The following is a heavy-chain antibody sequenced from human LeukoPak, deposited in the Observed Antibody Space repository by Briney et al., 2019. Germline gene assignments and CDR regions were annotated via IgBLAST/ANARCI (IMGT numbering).Heavy chain of an antibody. J-gene: IGHJ4*02. V-gene: IGHV1-18*01. Sequence: ASVKVSCKASGYTFTSYGISWVRQAPGQGLEWMGWISAYNGNTNYAQKLQGRVTMTTDTSTSTAYMELRSLRSDDTAVYFCAREAGIGTWIGYCSGDNCRTRFDYWGRGTLVTVSS. CDR1: GYTFTSYG. D-gene: IGHD2-15*01. CDR3: AREAGIGTWIGYCSGDNCRTRFDY. CDR2: ISAYNGNT.